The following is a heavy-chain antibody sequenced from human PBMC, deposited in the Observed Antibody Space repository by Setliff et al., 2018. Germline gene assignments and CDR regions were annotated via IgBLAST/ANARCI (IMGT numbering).Heavy chain of an antibody. J-gene: IGHJ4*02. CDR2: VNPGGGSS. V-gene: IGHV1-46*01. CDR1: GYTFTSYY. D-gene: IGHD6-13*01. Sequence: ASVKVSCKASGYTFTSYYMHWVRQAPGQGLEWMGMVNPGGGSSTSTQRFQGRVTMTRDTSTNTAYMELNSLTSNGTAVYYCARAGLAAAGRKGVFDHWGQGTLVTVSS. CDR3: ARAGLAAAGRKGVFDH.